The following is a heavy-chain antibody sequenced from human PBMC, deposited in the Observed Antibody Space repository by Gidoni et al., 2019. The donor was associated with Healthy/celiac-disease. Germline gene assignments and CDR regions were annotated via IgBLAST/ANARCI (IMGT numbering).Heavy chain of an antibody. Sequence: EVQLLESGGGLVQPGGALRLSCAASGFTFSSYAMRWVRQAPGKGLEWVSAISGSGGSTYYADSVKGRFTISRDNSKNTLYLHMNSLRSEDTAVYYCAKDRQGIPIRLDYWGQGTLVTVSS. CDR2: ISGSGGST. J-gene: IGHJ4*02. CDR1: GFTFSSYA. CDR3: AKDRQGIPIRLDY. V-gene: IGHV3-23*01. D-gene: IGHD5-18*01.